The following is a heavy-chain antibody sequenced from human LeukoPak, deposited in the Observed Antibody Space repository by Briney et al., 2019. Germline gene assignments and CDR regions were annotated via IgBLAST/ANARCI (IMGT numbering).Heavy chain of an antibody. CDR3: ARGLGWKVTPMGLFYMDV. V-gene: IGHV4-34*01. CDR1: GGSFSGYD. CDR2: INYGGDT. J-gene: IGHJ6*03. Sequence: SETLSLTCGVDGGSFSGYDWSWVRQSPGKGPEWIGEINYGGDTNYNPSLKSRVTISVDTSKNQFSLKVRSVTAADTAVYYCARGLGWKVTPMGLFYMDVWGEGATVTVFS. D-gene: IGHD1-1*01.